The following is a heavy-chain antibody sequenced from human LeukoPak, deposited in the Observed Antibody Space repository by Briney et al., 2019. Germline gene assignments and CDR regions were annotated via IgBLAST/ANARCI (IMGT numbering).Heavy chain of an antibody. Sequence: SETLSLTCTVSGGSVSSYYWSWIRQPPGKGLEWIGYIYYSGSTNYNPSLKSRVTISVDTSKNQFSLKLSSVTAADTAVYYCARAPGTYYYYYMDVWGKGTTVTVSS. J-gene: IGHJ6*03. CDR1: GGSVSSYY. CDR2: IYYSGST. D-gene: IGHD1-1*01. V-gene: IGHV4-59*02. CDR3: ARAPGTYYYYYMDV.